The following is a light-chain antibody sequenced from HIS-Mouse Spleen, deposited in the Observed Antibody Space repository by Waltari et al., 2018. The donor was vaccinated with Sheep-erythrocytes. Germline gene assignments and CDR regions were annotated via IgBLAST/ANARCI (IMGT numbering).Light chain of an antibody. CDR1: KLGDKY. J-gene: IGLJ1*01. Sequence: SYELTQPPSVSVSPGQTASITCSGDKLGDKYACWYQQKPGQSPVLVIYQDSKRPSGIPGRLPGSNSGNTATLTISGTQAMDEADYYCQAWDSSTYVFGTGTKVTVL. V-gene: IGLV3-1*01. CDR3: QAWDSSTYV. CDR2: QDS.